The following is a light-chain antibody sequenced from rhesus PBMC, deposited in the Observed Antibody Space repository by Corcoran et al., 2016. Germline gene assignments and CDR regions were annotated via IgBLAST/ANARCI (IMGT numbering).Light chain of an antibody. V-gene: IGKV1S21*01. J-gene: IGKJ2*01. CDR2: VVS. CDR1: QDMRNV. Sequence: DIQMTQSPSSLSAAGGDRDTITCRASQDMRNVLSWYQQKPGKAPKLLMYVVSTLQSGVPSRFSGSGSGTEFTLTVTSLPPDDFATYYCLQYISAPYCFCQGSKVDI. CDR3: LQYISAPYC.